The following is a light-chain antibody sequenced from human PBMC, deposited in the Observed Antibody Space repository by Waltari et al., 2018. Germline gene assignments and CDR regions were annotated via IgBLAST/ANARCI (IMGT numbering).Light chain of an antibody. CDR1: SGHSSNI. CDR3: ETGGHGTWV. J-gene: IGLJ3*02. V-gene: IGLV4-69*01. Sequence: QLVLTQSPSASASLGASVKLTCTLSSGHSSNIIAWLQQQPGKGPRYLMKVNSDGRHRKGDEIPVRFSGSSSGAERYLTISSLQSEDEADYYCETGGHGTWVFGGGTKLTVL. CDR2: VNSDGRH.